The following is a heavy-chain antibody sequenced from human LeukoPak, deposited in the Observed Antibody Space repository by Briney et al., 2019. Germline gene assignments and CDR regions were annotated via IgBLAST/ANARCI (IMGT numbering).Heavy chain of an antibody. CDR2: IIPIFGTA. CDR1: GGTFSSYA. J-gene: IGHJ6*02. Sequence: GASVKVSCKASGGTFSSYAISWVRQAPGQGLEWMGGIIPIFGTANYAQRFQGRVTITADESTSTAYMELSSLRSEDTAVYYCARGALEYYYYYGMDVWGQGTTVTVSS. V-gene: IGHV1-69*13. CDR3: ARGALEYYYYYGMDV. D-gene: IGHD1-1*01.